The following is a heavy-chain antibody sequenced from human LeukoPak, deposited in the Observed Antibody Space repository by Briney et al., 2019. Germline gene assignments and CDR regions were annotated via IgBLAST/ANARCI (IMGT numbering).Heavy chain of an antibody. D-gene: IGHD5-18*01. V-gene: IGHV1-18*01. Sequence: GASVKLSCKASGYNFRNYGIGWVRQAPRQGLEWMGWITAGNGNTSHDQKVQGRVTMTTDTSTSTAYMELRSLRSDDTAVYFCARDSARGYSYGYIAFDIWGQGTMVTVSP. CDR2: ITAGNGNT. CDR3: ARDSARGYSYGYIAFDI. CDR1: GYNFRNYG. J-gene: IGHJ3*02.